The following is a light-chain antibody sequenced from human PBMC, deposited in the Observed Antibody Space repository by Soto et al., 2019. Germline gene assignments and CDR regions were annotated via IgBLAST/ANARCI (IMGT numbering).Light chain of an antibody. V-gene: IGLV2-23*01. CDR3: CSYAGGGIYF. J-gene: IGLJ1*01. Sequence: QSALTQPASVSGSPGQSITISCTGTSSYVGTYNLVSWYQQHPGNSPRIMIYEGSKRPSGVSNRFSGSKSGITASLTISGLQAEDEADFYCCSYAGGGIYFFGPGTKLTVL. CDR1: SSYVGTYNL. CDR2: EGS.